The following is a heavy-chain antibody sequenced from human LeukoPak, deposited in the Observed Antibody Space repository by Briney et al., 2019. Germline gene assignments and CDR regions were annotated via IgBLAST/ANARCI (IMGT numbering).Heavy chain of an antibody. Sequence: GRSLRLSCAASGFTFYDYAMHWVQQAPGKGREWVSGISWNSGSIGYADSVKGRFTISRDNAKNSLYLQMNSLRAEDTALYYCAKDYLRIVGATRFDYWGQGTLVTVSS. CDR2: ISWNSGSI. CDR3: AKDYLRIVGATRFDY. J-gene: IGHJ4*02. V-gene: IGHV3-9*01. CDR1: GFTFYDYA. D-gene: IGHD1-26*01.